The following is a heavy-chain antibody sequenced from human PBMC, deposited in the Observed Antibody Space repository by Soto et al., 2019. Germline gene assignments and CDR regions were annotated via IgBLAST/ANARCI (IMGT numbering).Heavy chain of an antibody. Sequence: EVQLVESGGGLVQPGGSLRLACAGSGFRVSDYWMHWVRQAPGKGLVWVSRVGNEGSKEYADFVKGRFTLSKDNAKNTLYLEMDSLSVEDTALYYCTATPRNGMGVWGQGTKVTVAS. CDR3: TATPRNGMGV. CDR2: VGNEGSK. V-gene: IGHV3-74*01. J-gene: IGHJ6*02. CDR1: GFRVSDYW.